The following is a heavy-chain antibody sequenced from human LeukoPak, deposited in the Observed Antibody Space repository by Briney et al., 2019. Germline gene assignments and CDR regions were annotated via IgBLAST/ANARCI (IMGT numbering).Heavy chain of an antibody. J-gene: IGHJ1*01. CDR3: ARGLPKAVFGMVIED. CDR2: KNTNSGNT. Sequence: VASVKVSCKASGYPFTSYNVNWVRQATGQGLEWMGWKNTNSGNTGYSQNFQGRVTMTRDTSISTAYMELSSLMSEDTAVYYCARGLPKAVFGMVIEDWGQGTLVTVSS. CDR1: GYPFTSYN. D-gene: IGHD3-3*01. V-gene: IGHV1-8*01.